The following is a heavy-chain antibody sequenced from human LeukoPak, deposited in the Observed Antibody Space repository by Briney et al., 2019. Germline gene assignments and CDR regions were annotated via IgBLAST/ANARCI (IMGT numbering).Heavy chain of an antibody. V-gene: IGHV3-30*18. CDR1: GFTFSSYG. CDR3: AKDRGSGSYPSPLFDY. Sequence: GESLRLSCAASGFTFSSYGMHWVRQAPGKGLEWVAAISYDESNKYYAESVKGRFTTSRDNYKNTLYLQMNSLRAEDTAVYYFAKDRGSGSYPSPLFDYWGRGILVTVSS. D-gene: IGHD3-10*01. CDR2: ISYDESNK. J-gene: IGHJ4*02.